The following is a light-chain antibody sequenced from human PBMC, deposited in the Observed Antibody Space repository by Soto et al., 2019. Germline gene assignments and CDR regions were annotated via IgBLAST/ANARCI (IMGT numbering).Light chain of an antibody. Sequence: QSVLTQPRSVSESPGQSVTISWTGTSSDVGGYDYLSWYQQHPGKAPKLLIYGVSERPSGVPDRFSGSKSGSTASLTISGLQAEDEADYYCCSYSDTYTYVFGTGTKVTVL. CDR1: SSDVGGYDY. J-gene: IGLJ1*01. CDR3: CSYSDTYTYV. V-gene: IGLV2-11*01. CDR2: GVS.